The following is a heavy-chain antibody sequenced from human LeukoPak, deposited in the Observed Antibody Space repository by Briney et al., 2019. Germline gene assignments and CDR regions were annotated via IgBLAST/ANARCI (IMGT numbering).Heavy chain of an antibody. Sequence: SETLSLTCSVSVGSISGHYWSWIRQPPGKGLEWIGYIYYSGTTNYNPSLKSRVAISVDTSKNQFSLKLSSVTAADTAVCYCARLYSSGWYVDYWGQGTLVTVSS. CDR2: IYYSGTT. D-gene: IGHD6-19*01. CDR1: VGSISGHY. CDR3: ARLYSSGWYVDY. J-gene: IGHJ4*02. V-gene: IGHV4-59*11.